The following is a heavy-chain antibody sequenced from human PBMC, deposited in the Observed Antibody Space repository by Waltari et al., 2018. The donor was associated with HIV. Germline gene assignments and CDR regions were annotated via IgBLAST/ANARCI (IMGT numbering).Heavy chain of an antibody. J-gene: IGHJ5*02. CDR3: ATTTTTTYFS. CDR1: GFTFRSTW. CDR2: VNPDGSGT. Sequence: EVQLVESGGGLVQPGESRRLSCGASGFTFRSTWMHWVRQAPGGGLVWVSRVNPDGSGTSYADSVKGRFTISRDNAKNTVYLQMNSLRAEDTAVYYCATTTTTTYFSWGQGTLVTVSS. V-gene: IGHV3-74*03. D-gene: IGHD1-1*01.